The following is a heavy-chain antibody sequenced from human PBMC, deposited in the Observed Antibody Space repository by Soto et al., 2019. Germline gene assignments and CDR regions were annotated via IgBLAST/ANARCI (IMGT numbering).Heavy chain of an antibody. Sequence: QVQLVQSGAEVKKPGASVKVSCKASGYTFTIYGISWVRQAPGQGLEWRGWISGYNGNTDYAQNLQDRVTLTTHASTSSVYMELRSLRSDDTAVYYCARVDYYDSSGYYGYWGQGTLITVSS. J-gene: IGHJ4*02. V-gene: IGHV1-18*04. CDR2: ISGYNGNT. CDR1: GYTFTIYG. CDR3: ARVDYYDSSGYYGY. D-gene: IGHD3-22*01.